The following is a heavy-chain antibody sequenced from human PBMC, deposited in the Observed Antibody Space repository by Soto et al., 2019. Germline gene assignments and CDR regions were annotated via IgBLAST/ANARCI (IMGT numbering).Heavy chain of an antibody. Sequence: GGSLRLSCAASGFTFSNYWMSWVHQAPGKGLEWVANMNQDGSEKNYVDSVKGRFTISRDNAKNSLFLQMNSLRAEDTALYYCARGSGGYTSSSPFDYWGQGTLVTVSS. CDR3: ARGSGGYTSSSPFDY. V-gene: IGHV3-7*01. D-gene: IGHD6-6*01. CDR1: GFTFSNYW. CDR2: MNQDGSEK. J-gene: IGHJ4*02.